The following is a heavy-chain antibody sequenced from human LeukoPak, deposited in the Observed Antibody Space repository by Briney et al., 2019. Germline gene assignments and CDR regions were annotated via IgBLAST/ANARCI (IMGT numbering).Heavy chain of an antibody. Sequence: GSSVKVSCKASGGTFSSYAISWLRQAPGQGLEWMGGIIPIFGTANYAQKFQGRVTITADESTSTAYMELSSLRSEDTAVYYCAGGDPYCGGDCYWWFDYWGQGTLVTVSS. CDR3: AGGDPYCGGDCYWWFDY. V-gene: IGHV1-69*01. CDR2: IIPIFGTA. CDR1: GGTFSSYA. J-gene: IGHJ4*02. D-gene: IGHD2-21*01.